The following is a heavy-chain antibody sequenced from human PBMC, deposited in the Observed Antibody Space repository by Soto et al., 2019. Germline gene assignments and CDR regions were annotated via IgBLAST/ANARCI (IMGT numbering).Heavy chain of an antibody. CDR2: ISAYNGNT. D-gene: IGHD3-10*01. V-gene: IGHV1-18*04. J-gene: IGHJ4*02. Sequence: ASVKVSCKASGYTFTSYGISWVRQAPGQGLEWMGWISAYNGNTNYAQKLQGRVTTTTDTSTSTAYMELRSLRSDDTAVYYCARKGGYYGSGSSDYWGQGTLVTVSS. CDR1: GYTFTSYG. CDR3: ARKGGYYGSGSSDY.